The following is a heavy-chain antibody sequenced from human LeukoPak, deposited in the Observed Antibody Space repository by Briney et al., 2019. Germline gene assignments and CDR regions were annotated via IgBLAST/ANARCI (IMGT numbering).Heavy chain of an antibody. D-gene: IGHD2-21*01. J-gene: IGHJ4*02. CDR3: ARGRYCGETTCSDFDS. CDR2: INPNSGGT. V-gene: IGHV1-2*02. CDR1: GYTFTDYY. Sequence: ASVKVSCKASGYTFTDYYMHWVRQAPGPGLEWMGWINPNSGGTDYAQKFQGRVTLIRDTSISTAYMELSRLTSDDTAVYYCARGRYCGETTCSDFDSGGQGTLVTVSS.